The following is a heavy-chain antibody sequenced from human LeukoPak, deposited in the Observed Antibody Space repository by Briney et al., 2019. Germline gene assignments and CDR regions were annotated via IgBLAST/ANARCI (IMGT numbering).Heavy chain of an antibody. CDR2: INAGNGNT. CDR3: AIDYYDSSGYYYGFGGFDY. Sequence: ASVKVSCKASGYTFTSYAMHWVRQAPGQRLEWMGWINAGNGNTKYSQKFQGRVTITRDTSASTAYMELSSLRSEDTAVYYCAIDYYDSSGYYYGFGGFDYWGQGTLVTVSS. D-gene: IGHD3-22*01. CDR1: GYTFTSYA. J-gene: IGHJ4*02. V-gene: IGHV1-3*01.